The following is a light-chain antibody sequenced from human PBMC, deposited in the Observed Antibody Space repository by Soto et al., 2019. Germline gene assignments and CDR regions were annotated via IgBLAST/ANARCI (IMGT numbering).Light chain of an antibody. Sequence: QYVLTQPPSVSGAPGQRVTISCTGSSSNIGAGYDVHWYQQLPGTAPKLLIYGNSNRPSGVPDRFSGSKSGTSASLAITGLQAEDEADYYCQSYDSSLRVVFGGGTKLTVL. J-gene: IGLJ2*01. CDR3: QSYDSSLRVV. CDR2: GNS. V-gene: IGLV1-40*01. CDR1: SSNIGAGYD.